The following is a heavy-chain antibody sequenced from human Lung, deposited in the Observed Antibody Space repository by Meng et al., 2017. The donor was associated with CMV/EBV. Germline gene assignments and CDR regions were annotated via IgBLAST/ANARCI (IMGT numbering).Heavy chain of an antibody. V-gene: IGHV3-74*01. D-gene: IGHD3-3*01. CDR2: INDDGSST. CDR3: ATETFHDFGSGYVPFDY. CDR1: GFTFSKSW. J-gene: IGHJ4*02. Sequence: LXCAASGFTFSKSWIHWVRQAPGKGLVWVSRINDDGSSTTYADSVKGRFTVSRDNAKDTLYLQMSSLRAEDTAVYYCATETFHDFGSGYVPFDYWGQGXLVTVSS.